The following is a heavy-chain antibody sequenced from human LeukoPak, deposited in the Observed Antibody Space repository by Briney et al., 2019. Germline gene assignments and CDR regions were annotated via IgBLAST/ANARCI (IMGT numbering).Heavy chain of an antibody. CDR1: GGTFSSYA. Sequence: SVKVSCKASGGTFSSYAISWLRQAPGQGLEWMGGILPIFGTANYAQKFQGRVTINADQSTSTAYMELSSLRSEDTAVYYCARYPLYGGYDYDYYYGMDVWGKGTTVTVSS. D-gene: IGHD5-12*01. V-gene: IGHV1-69*13. CDR2: ILPIFGTA. CDR3: ARYPLYGGYDYDYYYGMDV. J-gene: IGHJ6*04.